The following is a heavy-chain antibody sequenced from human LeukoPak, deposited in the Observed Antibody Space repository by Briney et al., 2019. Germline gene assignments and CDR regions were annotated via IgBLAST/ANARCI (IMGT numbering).Heavy chain of an antibody. D-gene: IGHD2-2*01. CDR2: INHSGST. CDR3: ARPISCSATTCSDSFHV. V-gene: IGHV4-34*01. CDR1: GGSFSGYY. J-gene: IGHJ3*01. Sequence: SETLSLTCAVSGGSFSGYYWSWIRQPPGKGLEWIWEINHSGSTNYNPSLKSRVTIPVDTSKNQFSLRLSSVTAADTAVYYCARPISCSATTCSDSFHVWGQGTMVTVSS.